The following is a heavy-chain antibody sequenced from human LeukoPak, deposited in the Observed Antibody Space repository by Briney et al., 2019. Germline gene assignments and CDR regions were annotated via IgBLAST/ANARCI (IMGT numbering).Heavy chain of an antibody. CDR1: GFSLSTSGIR. V-gene: IGHV2-70*04. Sequence: SGPALVKPTQTLTLTCTVSGFSLSTSGIRPNWILQPPGKALESLARIDWDDDKFYSISLKTRLTISKDASKIQVVLTLTNMDPVDTAPYYCARIPDFSATGWYFFDYWGQGALVTVSS. CDR3: ARIPDFSATGWYFFDY. D-gene: IGHD4/OR15-4a*01. J-gene: IGHJ4*02. CDR2: IDWDDDK.